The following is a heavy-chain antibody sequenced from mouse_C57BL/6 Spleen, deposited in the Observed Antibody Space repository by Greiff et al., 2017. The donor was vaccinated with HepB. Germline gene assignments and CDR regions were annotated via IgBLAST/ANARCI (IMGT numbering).Heavy chain of an antibody. Sequence: QVQLQQPGAELVMPGALVKLSCKASGYTFTSYWMHWVKQRPGQGLEWIGEIDPSDSYTNYNQKFKGKSTLTVDKSSSTAYMQLSSLTSEDSAVYYCARGDTPFAYWGQGTLVTVSA. V-gene: IGHV1-69*01. J-gene: IGHJ3*01. CDR3: ARGDTPFAY. CDR1: GYTFTSYW. D-gene: IGHD5-1-1*01. CDR2: IDPSDSYT.